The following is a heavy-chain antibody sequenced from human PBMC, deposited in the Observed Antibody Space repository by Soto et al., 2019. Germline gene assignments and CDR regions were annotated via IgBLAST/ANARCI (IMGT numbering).Heavy chain of an antibody. D-gene: IGHD5-12*01. CDR3: ASPHIVATVSDAFDI. J-gene: IGHJ3*02. CDR1: GFTFSSYS. V-gene: IGHV3-48*01. CDR2: ISSSSSTI. Sequence: GGSLRLSCAASGFTFSSYSMNWVRQAPGKGLEWVSYISSSSSTIYYADSVKGRFTISRDNAKNSLYLQMNSLRAEDTAVYYCASPHIVATVSDAFDIWGQGTMVTVSS.